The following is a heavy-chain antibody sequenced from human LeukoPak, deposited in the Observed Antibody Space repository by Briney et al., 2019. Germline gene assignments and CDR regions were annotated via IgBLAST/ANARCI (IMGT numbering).Heavy chain of an antibody. J-gene: IGHJ4*02. CDR2: ISASGGAT. CDR3: AKSSDGGSYRSYYFDY. V-gene: IGHV3-23*01. CDR1: GFTLSSYA. Sequence: GGSLRLSCAASGFTLSSYAMTWVRQAPGKGLEWVSVISASGGATYYADSVKGRFTVSRDNSKNTLYLQMNSLRVEDTAVYYCAKSSDGGSYRSYYFDYWGQGTLLTVSS. D-gene: IGHD1-26*01.